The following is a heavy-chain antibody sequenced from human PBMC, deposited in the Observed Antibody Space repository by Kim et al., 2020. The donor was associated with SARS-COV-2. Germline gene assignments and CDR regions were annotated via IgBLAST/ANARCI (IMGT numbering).Heavy chain of an antibody. J-gene: IGHJ3*02. CDR2: IYHSGST. Sequence: SETLSLTCAVSGGSISSSNWWCWVRQPPGKGLEWIGEIYHSGSTNYNPSLKSRVTISVDKSKNQFSLKLSSVTAADTAVYYCARDRYDSSGWGAFDIWGQGTMVTVSS. CDR3: ARDRYDSSGWGAFDI. CDR1: GGSISSSNW. D-gene: IGHD3-22*01. V-gene: IGHV4-4*02.